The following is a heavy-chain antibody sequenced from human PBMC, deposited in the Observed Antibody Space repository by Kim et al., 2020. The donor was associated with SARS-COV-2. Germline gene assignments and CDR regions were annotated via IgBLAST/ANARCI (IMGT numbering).Heavy chain of an antibody. CDR1: GFTFSSYA. V-gene: IGHV3-23*01. CDR3: AKDRLLWFGELLSERFDY. CDR2: ISGSGGST. D-gene: IGHD3-10*01. Sequence: GGSLRLSCAASGFTFSSYAMSWVRQAPGKGLEWVSAISGSGGSTYYADSVKGRFTISRDNSKNTLYLQMNSLRAEDTAVYYCAKDRLLWFGELLSERFDYWGQGTLVTVSS. J-gene: IGHJ4*02.